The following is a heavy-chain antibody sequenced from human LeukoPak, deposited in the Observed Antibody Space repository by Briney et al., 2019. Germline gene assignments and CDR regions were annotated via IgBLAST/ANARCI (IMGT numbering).Heavy chain of an antibody. D-gene: IGHD4-17*01. CDR2: INPSGGSA. Sequence: ASVKVSCKASGYTFTSYDINWVRQAPGQGLEWMGIINPSGGSASYAQKLQGRVTMTRDMSTSTVYMELSSLRSEDTAVYYCARMTTVTTGLDYWGQGTLVTVSS. CDR1: GYTFTSYD. J-gene: IGHJ4*02. CDR3: ARMTTVTTGLDY. V-gene: IGHV1-46*01.